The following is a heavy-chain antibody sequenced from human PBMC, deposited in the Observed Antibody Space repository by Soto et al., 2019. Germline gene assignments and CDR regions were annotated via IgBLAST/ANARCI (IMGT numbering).Heavy chain of an antibody. CDR2: ISSGGSSI. CDR1: GFTFSDYY. Sequence: GGPLRLSCAASGFTFSDYYMTWIRQAPGKGLEWVSYISSGGSSIYYADSVKGRFTISRDNAKNSLYLQMNSLRAEDTAMYYCASLAIGTIIRGAPDFWGQGTLVTVSS. J-gene: IGHJ4*02. V-gene: IGHV3-11*01. D-gene: IGHD3-10*01. CDR3: ASLAIGTIIRGAPDF.